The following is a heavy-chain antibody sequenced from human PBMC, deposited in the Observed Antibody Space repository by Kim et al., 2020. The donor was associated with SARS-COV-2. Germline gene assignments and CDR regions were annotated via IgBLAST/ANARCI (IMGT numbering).Heavy chain of an antibody. D-gene: IGHD3-10*01. CDR2: ISSSSSTI. V-gene: IGHV3-48*02. Sequence: GGSLRLSCAASGFTFSSYSMNWVRQAPGGLEWVSYISSSSSTIYYADSVKGRFTISRDNAKNSLYLQMNSLRDEDTAVYYCARVGRITMVRGVSYYGMDVWGQGTTVTVSS. J-gene: IGHJ6*02. CDR3: ARVGRITMVRGVSYYGMDV. CDR1: GFTFSSYS.